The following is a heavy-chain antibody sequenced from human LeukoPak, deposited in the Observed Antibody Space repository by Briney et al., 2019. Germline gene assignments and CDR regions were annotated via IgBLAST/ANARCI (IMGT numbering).Heavy chain of an antibody. CDR2: ISWNRGNI. CDR3: AKDNGGNSGNIDY. V-gene: IGHV3-9*03. J-gene: IGHJ4*02. Sequence: GGSLRLSCEASGYTFDEYGMHWVRQAPGKGLKWVSGISWNRGNIAYADSVKGRFTISRDNAKNSLYLQMNSLRAEDMALYYCAKDNGGNSGNIDYWGQGTLVTVSS. D-gene: IGHD4-23*01. CDR1: GYTFDEYG.